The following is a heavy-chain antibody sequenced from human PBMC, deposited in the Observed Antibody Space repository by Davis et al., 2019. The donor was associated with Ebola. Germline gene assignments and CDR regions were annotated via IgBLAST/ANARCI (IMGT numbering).Heavy chain of an antibody. V-gene: IGHV3-53*01. J-gene: IGHJ3*02. Sequence: GGSLRLSCAASGFTVSSNYMSWVRQAPGKGLEWVSTLGTSADTYYADSVKGRFTISRDNSKNTLYLQMNGLRVEDTAIYYCAKDTSNIWFDMWGQGTNVTVSS. CDR3: AKDTSNIWFDM. CDR2: LGTSADT. CDR1: GFTVSSNY. D-gene: IGHD1-26*01.